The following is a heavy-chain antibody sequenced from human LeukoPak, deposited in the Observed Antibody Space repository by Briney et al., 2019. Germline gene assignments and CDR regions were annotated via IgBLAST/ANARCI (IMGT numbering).Heavy chain of an antibody. D-gene: IGHD3-3*01. J-gene: IGHJ4*02. CDR2: IWYDGSKK. CDR1: GFRFSRHW. CDR3: AREASGYYPDF. V-gene: IGHV3-33*08. Sequence: GGSLRLSCADSGFRFSRHWMDWVRQAPGKGLEWVAVIWYDGSKKLYADSVKGRFTISRDDSKDTLYLQMNSLRDEDTAIYYCAREASGYYPDFWGQGTLVTVSS.